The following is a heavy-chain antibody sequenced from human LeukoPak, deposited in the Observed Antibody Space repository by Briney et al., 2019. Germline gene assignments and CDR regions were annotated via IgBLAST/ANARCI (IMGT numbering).Heavy chain of an antibody. CDR2: IYPGDSDT. J-gene: IGHJ4*02. D-gene: IGHD1-7*01. V-gene: IGHV5-51*01. Sequence: GESLKISCKGSGYSFTSYWIGWVRQMPGKGLEWMGIIYPGDSDTRYSPSFQGQVTISADKSISTAYLQWSSLKASDTAMYYCARQDSNWNCYDGGGDYWGQGTLVTVSS. CDR3: ARQDSNWNCYDGGGDY. CDR1: GYSFTSYW.